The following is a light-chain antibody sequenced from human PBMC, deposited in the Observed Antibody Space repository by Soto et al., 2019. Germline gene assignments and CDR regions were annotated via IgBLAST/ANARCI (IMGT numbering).Light chain of an antibody. Sequence: QSALTQPLSVSGSPGQSVTISCTGTSSDVGGYNYVSWYQQHPGKAPKLMIYDVSKRPSGVPDRFSGSKSGNTASLTISGRQAEDEADYYCCSYAGSYVVFGGGTKLTVL. V-gene: IGLV2-11*01. CDR1: SSDVGGYNY. J-gene: IGLJ2*01. CDR2: DVS. CDR3: CSYAGSYVV.